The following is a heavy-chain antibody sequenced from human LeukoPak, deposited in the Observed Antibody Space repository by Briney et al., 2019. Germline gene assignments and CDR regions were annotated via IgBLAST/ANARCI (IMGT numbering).Heavy chain of an antibody. CDR3: ARGAAATY. D-gene: IGHD6-13*01. CDR1: GGSISTYY. CDR2: IHYSGSS. V-gene: IGHV4-59*01. Sequence: PSETLSLTCAVSGGSISTYYWSWIRQPPGKGLEWIGYIHYSGSSNYNRSLKSRVTISLDTSKNQFSLKLSSVTAADTAVYYCARGAAATYWGQGTLVTVSS. J-gene: IGHJ4*02.